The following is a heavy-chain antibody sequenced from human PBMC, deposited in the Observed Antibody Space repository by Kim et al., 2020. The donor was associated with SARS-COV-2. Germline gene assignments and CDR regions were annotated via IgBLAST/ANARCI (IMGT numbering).Heavy chain of an antibody. CDR1: GFTFAGSV. D-gene: IGHD6-19*01. J-gene: IGHJ4*02. CDR3: SKASGWLPTY. CDR2: VSGDGGTT. Sequence: GGSLRLSCAASGFTFAGSVMHWFRQAPVKGLQWVALVSGDGGTTYYADSVKGRFTISRDNSKDSLYLQMNSLRTDDTAFYYCSKASGWLPTYWGQGTLVTVSS. V-gene: IGHV3-43*02.